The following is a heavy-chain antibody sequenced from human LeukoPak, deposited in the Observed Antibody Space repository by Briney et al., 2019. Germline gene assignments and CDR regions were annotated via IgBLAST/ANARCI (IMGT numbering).Heavy chain of an antibody. Sequence: PSGTLSLTCAVSGGSISSSNWWSWVRQPPGKGLEWIGEIYHSGSTNYNPSLKSRVTISVDKSKNQFSLKLSSVTAAGMAVYYCARVYIVGSGSYYLLDYWGQGTLVTVSS. CDR3: ARVYIVGSGSYYLLDY. J-gene: IGHJ4*02. CDR1: GGSISSSNW. CDR2: IYHSGST. D-gene: IGHD3-10*01. V-gene: IGHV4-4*02.